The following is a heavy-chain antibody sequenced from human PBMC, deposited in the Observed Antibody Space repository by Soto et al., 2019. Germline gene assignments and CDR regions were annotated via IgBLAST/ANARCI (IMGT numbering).Heavy chain of an antibody. CDR3: ARSSSWYVFDY. J-gene: IGHJ4*02. Sequence: SVKVSWKASGGTFSSYAISWVRQAPGQGLEWMGWIIAIYGTTNYSQKFQVRVTITRDKSTSTAYMELSSLRSEDTAVYYCARSSSWYVFDYWGQGTLVTVSS. D-gene: IGHD6-13*01. CDR2: IIAIYGTT. CDR1: GGTFSSYA. V-gene: IGHV1-69*05.